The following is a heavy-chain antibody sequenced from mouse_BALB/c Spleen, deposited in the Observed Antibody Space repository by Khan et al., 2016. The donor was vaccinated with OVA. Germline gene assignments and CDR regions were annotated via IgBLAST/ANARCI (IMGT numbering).Heavy chain of an antibody. CDR1: GFSLTSYG. CDR2: VWSGGSK. CDR3: ARIFIGTTYYSIDY. D-gene: IGHD2-14*01. J-gene: IGHJ4*01. Sequence: VQLQESGPGLVQPAQRLSITCTVSGFSLTSYGVHWVRQSPGKGLEWLGVVWSGGSKDYNAAFITRLSISKDNSKSNVFFKMNSLKANDTAIYYCARIFIGTTYYSIDYWGQGTSVTVSS. V-gene: IGHV2-2*02.